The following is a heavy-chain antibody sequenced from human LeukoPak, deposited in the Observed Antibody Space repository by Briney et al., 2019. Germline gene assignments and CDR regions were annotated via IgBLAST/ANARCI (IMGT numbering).Heavy chain of an antibody. J-gene: IGHJ5*02. CDR3: ANLKGYCSTTSCYRWLDP. V-gene: IGHV3-21*04. Sequence: GGSLRFSCAASGFTFSSYSMNWVRQAPGKGLEWVSSISSSSSYIYYADSVTGRFTISRDNAKNSLYLQMNSLRAEDTAMYYCANLKGYCSTTSCYRWLDPWGQGTVVTVSS. CDR2: ISSSSSYI. CDR1: GFTFSSYS. D-gene: IGHD2-2*02.